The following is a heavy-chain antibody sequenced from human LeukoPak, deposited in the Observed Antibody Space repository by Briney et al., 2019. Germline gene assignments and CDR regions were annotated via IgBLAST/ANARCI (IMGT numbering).Heavy chain of an antibody. D-gene: IGHD5-12*01. CDR3: ARHPGYSAYDHGEYYFDY. CDR1: GGSISSSIYY. CDR2: VYYSGST. V-gene: IGHV4-39*01. J-gene: IGHJ4*02. Sequence: SETLSLTCTVSGGSISSSIYYWDWIRQPPGKGLEWIGSVYYSGSTYYSPSLKSRVTISVDTSKNQFSLRLSSVTAADTAVFYCARHPGYSAYDHGEYYFDYWGQGTLVTVSS.